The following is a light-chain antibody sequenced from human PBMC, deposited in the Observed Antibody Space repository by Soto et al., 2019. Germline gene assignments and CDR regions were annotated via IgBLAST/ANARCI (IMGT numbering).Light chain of an antibody. J-gene: IGKJ1*01. CDR1: QIVNSDY. CDR2: GAS. Sequence: EIVLTQSPGTLSLSPGERATLSCGASQIVNSDYFAWFQLKPGQAPRLLIYGASRRATGIPDRFSGSGSGTDFTITINRLEPEDFAMYYCQQYVNSPGTFGQGSRIEIK. V-gene: IGKV3-20*01. CDR3: QQYVNSPGT.